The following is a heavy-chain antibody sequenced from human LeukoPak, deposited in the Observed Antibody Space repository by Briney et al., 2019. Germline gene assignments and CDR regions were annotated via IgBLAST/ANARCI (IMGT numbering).Heavy chain of an antibody. CDR2: MNPHTGNT. D-gene: IGHD2-15*01. CDR1: GYTFTTCD. Sequence: GASVKVSCKASGYTFTTCDFNWVRQATGQGLEWMGWMNPHTGNTGYAQKFQGRVTMTRNTSISTAYMELTSLRSEDTAVYYCARGRYGGSSDYGYWGQGTLVTVSS. CDR3: ARGRYGGSSDYGY. J-gene: IGHJ4*02. V-gene: IGHV1-8*01.